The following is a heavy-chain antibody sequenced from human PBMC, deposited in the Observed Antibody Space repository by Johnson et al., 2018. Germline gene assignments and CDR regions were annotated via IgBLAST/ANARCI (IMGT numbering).Heavy chain of an antibody. J-gene: IGHJ6*02. Sequence: VQLVESGGGLVKPGGSLRLSCAASGFTFSSYNMNWVRQAPGKGLEWVSSISSSSSYIYYADSVKGRFTISRDNAKNSLYLQMNSLRAEDTAVYYCARDETAALYYYGMDVWGQGTTVTVSS. V-gene: IGHV3-21*01. CDR3: ARDETAALYYYGMDV. CDR2: ISSSSSYI. CDR1: GFTFSSYN. D-gene: IGHD2-2*01.